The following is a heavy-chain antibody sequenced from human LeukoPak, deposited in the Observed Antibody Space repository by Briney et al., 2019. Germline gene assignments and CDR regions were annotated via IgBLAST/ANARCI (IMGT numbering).Heavy chain of an antibody. CDR1: GVTFSSYE. CDR2: ISSSGSII. CDR3: ASDAGPRGAYDAFDI. D-gene: IGHD3-10*01. J-gene: IGHJ3*02. V-gene: IGHV3-48*03. Sequence: GGSLRLSCAASGVTFSSYEMNWVRQAPGKGLEWVSYISSSGSIIYYADSVKGRFTISRDNAKNSLYLQMNSLRAEDTAIYYCASDAGPRGAYDAFDIWGQGTMVTVSS.